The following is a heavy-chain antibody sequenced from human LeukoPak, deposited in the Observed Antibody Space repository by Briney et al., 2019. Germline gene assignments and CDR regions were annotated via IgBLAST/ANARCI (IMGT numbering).Heavy chain of an antibody. J-gene: IGHJ4*02. V-gene: IGHV4-39*01. D-gene: IGHD3-3*01. CDR2: GFYSGDT. Sequence: SETLSLTCAVSGGSVSNNNYYWGWIRQPPGKGLEWIGSGFYSGDTYYSPSLESRVTISVDTSKNQFSLQLSSVTAADTAMYYCVRHNFRIGLYYFDYWGQGTQVTVSS. CDR3: VRHNFRIGLYYFDY. CDR1: GGSVSNNNYY.